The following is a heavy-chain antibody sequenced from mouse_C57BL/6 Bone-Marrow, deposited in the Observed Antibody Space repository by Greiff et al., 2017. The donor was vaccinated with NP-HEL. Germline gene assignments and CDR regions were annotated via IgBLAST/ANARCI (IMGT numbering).Heavy chain of an antibody. CDR1: GYSFTSYY. D-gene: IGHD2-5*01. CDR3: ARSPAYYSNGFAY. Sequence: VKLMESGPELVKPGASVKISCKASGYSFTSYYIHWVKQRPGQGLEWIGWIYPGSGNTKYNEKFKGKATLTADTSSSTAYMQLSSLTSEDSAVYYCARSPAYYSNGFAYWGQGTLVTVSA. V-gene: IGHV1-66*01. J-gene: IGHJ3*01. CDR2: IYPGSGNT.